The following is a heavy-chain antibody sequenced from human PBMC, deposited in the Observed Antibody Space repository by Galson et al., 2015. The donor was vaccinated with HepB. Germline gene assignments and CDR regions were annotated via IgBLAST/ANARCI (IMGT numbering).Heavy chain of an antibody. Sequence: SVKVSCKASGYTFTSYYMHWVRQAPGQGLEWMGIINPSGGSTSYAQKLQSRVTMTRDTSTSTVYMELSSLRSEDTAVYYCARDTKAADYYFDYWGQGTLVTVSS. CDR2: INPSGGST. V-gene: IGHV1-46*04. CDR1: GYTFTSYY. J-gene: IGHJ4*02. D-gene: IGHD3-3*01. CDR3: ARDTKAADYYFDY.